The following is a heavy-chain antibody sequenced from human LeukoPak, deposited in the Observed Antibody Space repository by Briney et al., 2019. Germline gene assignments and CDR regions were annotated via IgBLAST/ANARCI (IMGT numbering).Heavy chain of an antibody. Sequence: SETLSLTCTVSGGSISSSSYYWGWIRQPPGKGLEWIGSIYYSGSTYCNPSLKSRVTISVDTSKNQFSLKLSSVTAADTAVYYCAGDILTGTGAFDIWGQGTMVTVSS. CDR3: AGDILTGTGAFDI. D-gene: IGHD3-9*01. J-gene: IGHJ3*02. V-gene: IGHV4-39*07. CDR1: GGSISSSSYY. CDR2: IYYSGST.